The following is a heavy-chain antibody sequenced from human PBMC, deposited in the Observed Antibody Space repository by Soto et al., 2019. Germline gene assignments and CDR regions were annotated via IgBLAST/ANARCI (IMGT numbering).Heavy chain of an antibody. CDR3: AREGSYSAYNFAHGIQLWSFDF. CDR1: GGSINTFY. CDR2: IFSSGST. Sequence: ASETLSLTCTVSGGSINTFYWSWVRQPAGKGLEWIGRIFSSGSTSFNPSLESRVAMSVDTSKNHFSLNLSSVTAADMAVYYCAREGSYSAYNFAHGIQLWSFDFWGQGALVTVSS. V-gene: IGHV4-4*07. D-gene: IGHD5-12*01. J-gene: IGHJ4*02.